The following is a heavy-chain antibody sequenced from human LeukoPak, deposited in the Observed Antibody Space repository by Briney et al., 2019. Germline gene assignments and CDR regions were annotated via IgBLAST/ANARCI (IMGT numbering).Heavy chain of an antibody. CDR3: ARVESYYDFWSGYYQRGGDLDY. CDR1: GYSFTSYW. Sequence: GESLKISCKGSGYSFTSYWIGWVRQMPGKGLEWMGIIYPGDSDTRYSPSFQGQVTISADKSISTAYMELSRLRSDDTAVYYCARVESYYDFWSGYYQRGGDLDYWGQGTLVTVSS. V-gene: IGHV5-51*01. CDR2: IYPGDSDT. D-gene: IGHD3-3*01. J-gene: IGHJ4*02.